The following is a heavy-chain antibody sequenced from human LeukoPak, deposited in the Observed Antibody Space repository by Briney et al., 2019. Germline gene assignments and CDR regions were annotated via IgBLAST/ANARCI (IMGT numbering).Heavy chain of an antibody. Sequence: PGGSLRLSCAASGFTFSTYNMNRVRQAPGKGLEWVSSISSSSNYIYYADSVKGRSTISRDNAKNSLYLQMNSLRAEDTDVYYCAKDVGASAPDAFDIWGQGTMVTVSS. J-gene: IGHJ3*02. CDR1: GFTFSTYN. V-gene: IGHV3-21*01. CDR2: ISSSSNYI. D-gene: IGHD1-26*01. CDR3: AKDVGASAPDAFDI.